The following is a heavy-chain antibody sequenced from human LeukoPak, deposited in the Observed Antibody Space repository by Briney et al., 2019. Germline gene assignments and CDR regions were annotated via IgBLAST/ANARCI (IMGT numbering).Heavy chain of an antibody. CDR2: IYYSGST. CDR1: GGSISSGDYY. J-gene: IGHJ4*02. D-gene: IGHD3-22*01. Sequence: SQTLSLTCTVSGGSISSGDYYWSWIRQPPGKGLEWIGYIYYSGSTYYNPSLKSRVTISVDTSKNQFSLKLSSVTAADTAVYYCARGTGYMIVVDHFDYWGQGTLVTVSS. V-gene: IGHV4-30-4*01. CDR3: ARGTGYMIVVDHFDY.